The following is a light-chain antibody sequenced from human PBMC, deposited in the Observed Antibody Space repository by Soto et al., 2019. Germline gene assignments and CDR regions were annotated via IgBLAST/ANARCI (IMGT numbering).Light chain of an antibody. CDR1: SSGVGGYNY. Sequence: QSVLTQPASVSGSPGQSITIACTGTSSGVGGYNYVSWYQQHPGKAPKLMIYDVSNRPSGVSNRFSCSKSGNTASLTISGLQAEDEADYYCSSYTSSSLHVFGTGTKATV. V-gene: IGLV2-14*03. CDR3: SSYTSSSLHV. J-gene: IGLJ1*01. CDR2: DVS.